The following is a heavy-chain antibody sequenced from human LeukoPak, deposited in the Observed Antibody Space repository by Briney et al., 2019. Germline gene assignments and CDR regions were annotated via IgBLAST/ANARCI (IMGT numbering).Heavy chain of an antibody. V-gene: IGHV3-53*01. Sequence: GSLRLSCTGSGFTVSSNSWSWVRQAPGKGLEWVSFIYSGGNTHYSDSVKGRFTISRDNSKNTLYLQMNSLRAEDTAIYYCARRAGEYSHPYDYWGQGTLVTVSS. D-gene: IGHD2-15*01. CDR2: IYSGGNT. CDR3: ARRAGEYSHPYDY. J-gene: IGHJ4*02. CDR1: GFTVSSNS.